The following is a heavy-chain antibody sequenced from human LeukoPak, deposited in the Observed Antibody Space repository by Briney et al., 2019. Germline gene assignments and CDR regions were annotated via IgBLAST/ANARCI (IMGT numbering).Heavy chain of an antibody. CDR3: VKARMPHCGTDCLES. CDR2: IRGSGGGT. Sequence: GRSLRLSCAASGFSFSRYGMHWVRQAPGKGLEWVSVIRGSGGGTYYADSVKGRFTISRDNSKNTVYLQMNSLRAEDTAVYYCVKARMPHCGTDCLESWGQGTLVTVSS. V-gene: IGHV3-23*01. J-gene: IGHJ4*02. CDR1: GFSFSRYG. D-gene: IGHD2-21*02.